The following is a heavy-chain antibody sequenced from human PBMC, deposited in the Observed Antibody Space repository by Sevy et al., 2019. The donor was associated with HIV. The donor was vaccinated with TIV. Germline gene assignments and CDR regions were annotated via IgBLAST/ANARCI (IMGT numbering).Heavy chain of an antibody. V-gene: IGHV1-2*04. Sequence: PSVKVSCKASGYTFTGYYMHWVRQAPGQGLEWMGWINPNSGGKNYAQKFQGWVTMTRDTSISTAYMELSRLRSDDTAVYYCARDRGYYYDSSGYYVDQVYKYYFDYWGQGTLVTVSS. CDR2: INPNSGGK. CDR3: ARDRGYYYDSSGYYVDQVYKYYFDY. D-gene: IGHD3-22*01. CDR1: GYTFTGYY. J-gene: IGHJ4*02.